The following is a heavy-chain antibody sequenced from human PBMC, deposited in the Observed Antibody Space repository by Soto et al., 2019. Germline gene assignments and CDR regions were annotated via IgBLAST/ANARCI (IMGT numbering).Heavy chain of an antibody. J-gene: IGHJ4*02. D-gene: IGHD5-18*01. Sequence: ASVKVSCKASGYTFTSSGISWVRQAPGQGLEWMGWISTDNGNTNYAQHLQGRVTMTRDTSTSTVYMDLSSLRSEDTAVYYCAREVERGYSYGSLEYWGQGTLVTVSS. CDR2: ISTDNGNT. CDR3: AREVERGYSYGSLEY. CDR1: GYTFTSSG. V-gene: IGHV1-18*01.